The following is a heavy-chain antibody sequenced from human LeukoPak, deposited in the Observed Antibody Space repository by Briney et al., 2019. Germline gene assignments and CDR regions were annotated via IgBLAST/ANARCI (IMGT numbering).Heavy chain of an antibody. V-gene: IGHV3-30*18. CDR3: ANRRGSNYFDY. J-gene: IGHJ4*02. D-gene: IGHD3-10*01. CDR1: GFTFSGAW. CDR2: ISYDGSNK. Sequence: GGSLRLSCTASGFTFSGAWMTWVRQAPGKGLEWVAVISYDGSNKYYADSVKGRFTISRDNSKNTLYLQMNSLRAEDTAVYYCANRRGSNYFDYWGQGTLVTVSS.